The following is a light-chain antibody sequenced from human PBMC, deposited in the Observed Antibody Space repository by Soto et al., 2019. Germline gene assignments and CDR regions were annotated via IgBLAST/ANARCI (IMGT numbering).Light chain of an antibody. CDR1: QNILYSTNNKNY. Sequence: DIVMTQSPDSLAVSLGERATINCKSSQNILYSTNNKNYMAWYQQKPGQPPKLLIYWTSIRESGVPDRFSGSGSATDFTLTISSLQAEDVAVYYCQQFYSTPYTFGQGTKVEIK. CDR3: QQFYSTPYT. J-gene: IGKJ2*01. CDR2: WTS. V-gene: IGKV4-1*01.